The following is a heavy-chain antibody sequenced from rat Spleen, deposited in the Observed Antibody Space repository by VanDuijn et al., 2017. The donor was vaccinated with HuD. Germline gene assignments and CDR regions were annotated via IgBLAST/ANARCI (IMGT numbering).Heavy chain of an antibody. Sequence: QVQLKESGPGLVQPSQTLSLTCTVSGFSLTSYNVHWVRQPTGKGLEWMGVIWTGGSTDYNSALKSRLSISSDTSKSQVFLKMNSLQTEDTAIYYCTRDLDGTFFAYWGQGTLVTVSS. CDR1: GFSLTSYN. V-gene: IGHV2-30*01. CDR3: TRDLDGTFFAY. J-gene: IGHJ3*01. CDR2: IWTGGST. D-gene: IGHD1-12*02.